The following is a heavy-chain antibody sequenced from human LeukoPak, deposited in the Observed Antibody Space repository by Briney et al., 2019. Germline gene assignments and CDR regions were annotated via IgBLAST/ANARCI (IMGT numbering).Heavy chain of an antibody. V-gene: IGHV3-23*01. CDR3: AKPVSGGLAVTADWFHP. Sequence: GGSLRLSCAASGFALSFYAMSWLRQPPGKGLEWVSTINANSGTTSYAASVRGRFTISRDNSKNTLSLQVNTLRADDTATYYCAKPVSGGLAVTADWFHPWGQGTLVVVSS. D-gene: IGHD6-19*01. CDR1: GFALSFYA. CDR2: INANSGTT. J-gene: IGHJ5*01.